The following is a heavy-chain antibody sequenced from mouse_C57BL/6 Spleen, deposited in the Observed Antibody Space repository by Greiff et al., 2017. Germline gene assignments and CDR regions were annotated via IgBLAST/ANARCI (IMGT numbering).Heavy chain of an antibody. V-gene: IGHV1-55*01. CDR1: GYTFTSYW. D-gene: IGHD2-1*01. CDR2: IYPGSGST. Sequence: QVQLQQSGAELVKPGASVKMSCKASGYTFTSYWITWVKQRPGQGLEWIGDIYPGSGSTNYNEKFKSKATLTVDTSSSTAYMQLRSLTSEDSAVYYCAGPIYYGNYGGAMDYWGQGTSVTVSS. J-gene: IGHJ4*01. CDR3: AGPIYYGNYGGAMDY.